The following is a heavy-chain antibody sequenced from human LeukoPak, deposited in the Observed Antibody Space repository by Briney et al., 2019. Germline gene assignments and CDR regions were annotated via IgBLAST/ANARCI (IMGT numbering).Heavy chain of an antibody. CDR3: AKDSVDMVRGVIIPLGMDV. CDR1: GFTVSSNY. Sequence: GGSLRLSCAASGFTVSSNYMSWVRQAPGKGLEWVSAISGSGGSTYYADSVKGRFTISRDNSKNTLYLQMNSLRAEDTAVYYCAKDSVDMVRGVIIPLGMDVWGQGTTVTVSS. V-gene: IGHV3-23*01. CDR2: ISGSGGST. J-gene: IGHJ6*02. D-gene: IGHD3-10*01.